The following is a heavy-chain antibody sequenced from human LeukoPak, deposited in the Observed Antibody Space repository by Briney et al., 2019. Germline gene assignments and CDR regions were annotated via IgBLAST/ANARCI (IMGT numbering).Heavy chain of an antibody. CDR2: ISGSGGST. V-gene: IGHV3-23*01. CDR1: GFTFSSYA. D-gene: IGHD6-19*01. Sequence: PGGSLRLSCAASGFTFSSYAMSWVRQAPGKGLEWVSAISGSGGSTYYADSVKGRFTISRDNSKNTLYLQMNSLRAGDTAVYYCANSRQWLATGNFDYWGQGTLVTVSS. CDR3: ANSRQWLATGNFDY. J-gene: IGHJ4*02.